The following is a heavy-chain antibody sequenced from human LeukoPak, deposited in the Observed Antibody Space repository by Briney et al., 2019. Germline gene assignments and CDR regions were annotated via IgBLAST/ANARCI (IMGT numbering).Heavy chain of an antibody. CDR1: GFTFSNYA. V-gene: IGHV3-23*01. D-gene: IGHD3-16*01. Sequence: GGYLRLSCAASGFTFSNYAMSWVRQAPGKGLAWVSGISGDGGSTYYADSVKGRFTISRDNSKNTLYLQMNSLRADDTAVYHCARQGGPENNWFDPWGQGTLVTVSS. J-gene: IGHJ5*02. CDR3: ARQGGPENNWFDP. CDR2: ISGDGGST.